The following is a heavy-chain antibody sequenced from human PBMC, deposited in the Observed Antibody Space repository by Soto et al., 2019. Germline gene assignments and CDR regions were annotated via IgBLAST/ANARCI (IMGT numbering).Heavy chain of an antibody. CDR1: GFTFSNYA. CDR3: AKARPSGGYYYVEAFDV. V-gene: IGHV3-23*01. J-gene: IGHJ3*01. Sequence: GGSMRLSCSASGFTFSNYAMSWVRQSPGKGLEWVSGVSSTGTSPYYAGSVQGRFTISRDNSKNMFYLQMKSLRAEDTAVYYCAKARPSGGYYYVEAFDVWGQGTMVTVSS. D-gene: IGHD3-22*01. CDR2: VSSTGTSP.